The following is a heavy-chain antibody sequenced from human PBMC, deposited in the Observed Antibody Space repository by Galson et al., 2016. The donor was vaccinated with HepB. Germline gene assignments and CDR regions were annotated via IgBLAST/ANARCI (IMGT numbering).Heavy chain of an antibody. D-gene: IGHD3-3*01. CDR2: IGSSGSPI. Sequence: SLRLSCAASGFTFSKFSMDWVRQAPGKGPEWLSHIGSSGSPIYYADSVKGRFTISRDNARDSVWLQMNSLRDDDTAVYHCARGLYYNSFDLWGQGTMVTVSS. J-gene: IGHJ3*01. CDR1: GFTFSKFS. CDR3: ARGLYYNSFDL. V-gene: IGHV3-48*02.